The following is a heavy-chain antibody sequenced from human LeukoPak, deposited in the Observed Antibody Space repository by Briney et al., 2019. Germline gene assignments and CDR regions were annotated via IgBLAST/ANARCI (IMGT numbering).Heavy chain of an antibody. CDR3: ARDNRDDSSGYNPSTRRVYYYYYSMDV. D-gene: IGHD3-22*01. J-gene: IGHJ6*03. V-gene: IGHV1-2*02. Sequence: SLRVSCKASRYTVTGYFMHWVRQAAGQGREWMGWINPNSVGTDYVQKLQGRVTMTRDTSIRTANMELSRLRSGDTAVSYFARDNRDDSSGYNPSTRRVYYYYYSMDVWGKGTTVTVSS. CDR2: INPNSVGT. CDR1: RYTVTGYF.